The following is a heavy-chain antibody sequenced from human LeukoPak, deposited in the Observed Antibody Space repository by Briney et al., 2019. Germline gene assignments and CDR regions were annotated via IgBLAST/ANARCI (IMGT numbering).Heavy chain of an antibody. CDR3: AKSLTYYYDSSGYYLFDD. D-gene: IGHD3-22*01. CDR1: GFTFSNYA. J-gene: IGHJ4*02. V-gene: IGHV3-30*02. CDR2: IRYDGSNK. Sequence: GGSLRLSCAASGFTFSNYAMHWVRQAPGKGLEWVAFIRYDGSNKYYPDSVKGRFTISRDNSKNTLYLQMNSLRVEDTAVYYCAKSLTYYYDSSGYYLFDDWGQGALVTVSS.